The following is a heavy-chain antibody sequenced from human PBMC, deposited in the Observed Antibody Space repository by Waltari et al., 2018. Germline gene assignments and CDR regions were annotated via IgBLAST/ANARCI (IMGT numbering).Heavy chain of an antibody. J-gene: IGHJ4*02. CDR2: INHSGST. CDR1: CGALSGYS. V-gene: IGHV4-34*01. CDR3: AVPKAYCSSTSCYGRYFDY. Sequence: HVQLQQRGAGLLKPSETLSLTCAGYCGALSGYSWSWMPQPPWTGPEWDGEINHSGSTNYNPSLKSRVTISVDTSKNQFSLKLSSVTAADTAVYYCAVPKAYCSSTSCYGRYFDYWGQGTLVTVSS. D-gene: IGHD2-2*01.